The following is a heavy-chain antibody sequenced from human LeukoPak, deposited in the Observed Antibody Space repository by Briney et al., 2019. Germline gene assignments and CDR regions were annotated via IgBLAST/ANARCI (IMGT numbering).Heavy chain of an antibody. D-gene: IGHD5-24*01. CDR2: INPNSGGA. V-gene: IGHV1-2*06. J-gene: IGHJ4*02. Sequence: ASVKVSCKASGYTFTGYYTHWVRQAPGQGLEWMGRINPNSGGAHFAQKFQGRVTMTRDTSISTAYMELSRLRSDDTAVYYCALATTSIVPDYWGQGTLVTVSS. CDR3: ALATTSIVPDY. CDR1: GYTFTGYY.